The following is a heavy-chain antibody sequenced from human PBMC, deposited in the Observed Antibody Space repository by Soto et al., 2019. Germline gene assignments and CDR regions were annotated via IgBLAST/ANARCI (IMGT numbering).Heavy chain of an antibody. D-gene: IGHD6-13*01. CDR1: GFTFSDHY. V-gene: IGHV3-72*01. J-gene: IGHJ3*02. CDR3: ARISAAASNAFDI. Sequence: EVQVVESGGGLVQPGGSLRLSCAGSGFTFSDHYMDWVRQALGKGLEWVGRSRNKAKRYTTEYAASVKGRFTISRDDSKNSLYLQMNSLKTEDTAVYYCARISAAASNAFDIWGQGTLVTVSS. CDR2: SRNKAKRYTT.